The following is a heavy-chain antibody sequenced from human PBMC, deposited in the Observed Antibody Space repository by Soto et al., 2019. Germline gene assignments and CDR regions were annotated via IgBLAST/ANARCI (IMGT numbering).Heavy chain of an antibody. D-gene: IGHD5-12*01. CDR2: FRRIAYGGTT. Sequence: GGSLRLSCSASGFNFAAYTMSWVRLTPGKGLGWVGFFRRIAYGGTTDYAASVKGRFTISRDDSRKIVYPQMGGVKIADTAVNYFTRGGGYSGYVGPLHRYGMDVWGQGTTVTVSS. J-gene: IGHJ6*02. V-gene: IGHV3-49*04. CDR1: GFNFAAYT. CDR3: TRGGGYSGYVGPLHRYGMDV.